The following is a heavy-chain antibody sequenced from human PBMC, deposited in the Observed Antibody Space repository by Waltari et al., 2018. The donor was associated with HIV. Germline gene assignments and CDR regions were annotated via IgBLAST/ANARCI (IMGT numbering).Heavy chain of an antibody. V-gene: IGHV4-38-2*02. CDR1: GYSISSGYY. CDR3: ARVSFATPDSDYYGMDV. D-gene: IGHD5-12*01. J-gene: IGHJ6*02. CDR2: IYHSGST. Sequence: QVQLQESGPGLVKPSETLSLTCTVSGYSISSGYYRGWIRQTPGKGLEWIGSIYHSGSTYYNPSLKSRVTISVDTSKNQFSLKLSSVTAADTAVYYCARVSFATPDSDYYGMDVWGQGTTVTVSS.